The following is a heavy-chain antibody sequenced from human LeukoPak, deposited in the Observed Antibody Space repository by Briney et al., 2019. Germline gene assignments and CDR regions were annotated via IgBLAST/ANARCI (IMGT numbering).Heavy chain of an antibody. CDR1: GGSVSSGSYY. CDR3: ARDLRVGGYSYGYGYYFDY. CDR2: IYYSGST. V-gene: IGHV4-61*01. D-gene: IGHD5-18*01. Sequence: PSETLSLTCTVSGGSVSSGSYYWSWIRQPPGKGLEWIEYIYYSGSTNYNPSLKSRVTISVDTSKNQFSLKLSSVTAADTAVYYCARDLRVGGYSYGYGYYFDYWGQGTLVTVSS. J-gene: IGHJ4*02.